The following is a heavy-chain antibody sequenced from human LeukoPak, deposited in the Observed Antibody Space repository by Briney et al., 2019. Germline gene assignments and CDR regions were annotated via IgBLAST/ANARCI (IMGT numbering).Heavy chain of an antibody. CDR2: IYYSGST. CDR1: GGSISSSSYY. CDR3: ARDPGTGDY. V-gene: IGHV4-39*07. Sequence: PSETLSLTCTVSGGSISSSSYYWGWIRQPPGKGLEWIGSIYYSGSTYYNPSLKSRVTISVDTSKNQFSLKLSSVTAADTAVYYCARDPGTGDYWGQGTLVTVSS. D-gene: IGHD1-1*01. J-gene: IGHJ4*02.